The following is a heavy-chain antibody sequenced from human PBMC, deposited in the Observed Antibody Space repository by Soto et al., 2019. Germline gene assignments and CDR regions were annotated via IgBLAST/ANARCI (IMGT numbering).Heavy chain of an antibody. V-gene: IGHV3-74*01. CDR3: ASAKIGDYFQVY. J-gene: IGHJ4*02. Sequence: PGGSLRLSCAASGFTFSGYWMHWVRQAPGKGLVWVSRINSDGRTTNYADSVKGRFTISRDNAKDTLYLQMDSLRAEDTAVYYCASAKIGDYFQVYWGQGTLVTVSS. CDR1: GFTFSGYW. D-gene: IGHD4-17*01. CDR2: INSDGRTT.